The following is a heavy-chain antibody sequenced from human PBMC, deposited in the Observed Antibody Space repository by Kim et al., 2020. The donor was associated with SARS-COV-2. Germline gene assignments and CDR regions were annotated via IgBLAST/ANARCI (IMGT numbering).Heavy chain of an antibody. CDR3: ARGTGWYFY. D-gene: IGHD6-19*01. CDR1: GGSISSYY. Sequence: SETLSLTCTVSGGSISSYYWSWIRQPPGKGLEWIGYISDSGSTNYNPSLKSRVTMSIDTSKNHFSLKLTSVTTADTAVYYCARGTGWYFYWGQGTLVTVS. V-gene: IGHV4-59*01. J-gene: IGHJ4*02. CDR2: ISDSGST.